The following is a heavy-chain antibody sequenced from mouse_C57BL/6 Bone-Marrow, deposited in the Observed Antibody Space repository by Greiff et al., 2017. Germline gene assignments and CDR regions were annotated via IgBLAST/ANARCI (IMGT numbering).Heavy chain of an antibody. J-gene: IGHJ4*01. Sequence: QVQLQQSGAELVRPGSSVKLSCKASGYTFTSYWMDWVKQRPGQGLEWIGNIYPSDSETHYNQKFKDKATLTVDKSSSTAYMQLSSLTSEDSAVYYCAREGSGTSMDYWGQGTSVTVSS. CDR2: IYPSDSET. CDR3: AREGSGTSMDY. D-gene: IGHD3-2*02. V-gene: IGHV1-61*01. CDR1: GYTFTSYW.